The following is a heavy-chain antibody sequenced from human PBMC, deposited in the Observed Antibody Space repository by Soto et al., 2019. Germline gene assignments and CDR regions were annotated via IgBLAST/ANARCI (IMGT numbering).Heavy chain of an antibody. CDR2: ISNDGSNK. CDR1: GFTFSSYG. CDR3: AKDVWIQLSPPPYYYGMDV. D-gene: IGHD5-18*01. J-gene: IGHJ6*02. Sequence: GGSLRLSCAASGFTFSSYGMHWVRQAPGKGLEWVAVISNDGSNKYYADSVRGRFTISRDNSKNTLYLQMNSLRAEDTAVYYCAKDVWIQLSPPPYYYGMDVWGQGTTVTVSS. V-gene: IGHV3-30*18.